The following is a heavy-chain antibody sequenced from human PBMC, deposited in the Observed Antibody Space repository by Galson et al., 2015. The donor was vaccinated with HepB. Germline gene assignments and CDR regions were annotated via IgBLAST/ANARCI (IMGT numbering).Heavy chain of an antibody. CDR2: IYSSGRS. Sequence: SETLSLTCTVSSASISIFYWGWIRQPPGKGLEWIGYIYSSGRSNYNPSPKTRITMSVDTSKNQFSLKLSSVTAADTAVYYCARLSHPPPVAYYFFTIGVWGQGTTVPVSS. CDR3: ARLSHPPPVAYYFFTIGV. V-gene: IGHV4-59*08. CDR1: SASISIFY. J-gene: IGHJ6*02.